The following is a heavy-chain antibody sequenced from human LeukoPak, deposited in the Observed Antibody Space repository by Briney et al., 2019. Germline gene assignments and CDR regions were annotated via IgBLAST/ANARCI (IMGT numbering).Heavy chain of an antibody. D-gene: IGHD7-27*01. Sequence: PSETLSLTCAVSGGSISSSNWWSWVRQPPGKGLEWIGEIYHSGSTNYNPSLKSRVTISVDKSKNQFSLKLSSVTAADTAVYYCASQVLGAWGYYYYGMDVWGQGTTVTVSS. V-gene: IGHV4-4*02. CDR1: GGSISSSNW. J-gene: IGHJ6*02. CDR2: IYHSGST. CDR3: ASQVLGAWGYYYYGMDV.